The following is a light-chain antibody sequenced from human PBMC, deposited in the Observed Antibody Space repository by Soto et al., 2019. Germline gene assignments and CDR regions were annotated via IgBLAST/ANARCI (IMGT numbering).Light chain of an antibody. V-gene: IGKV3-20*01. J-gene: IGKJ4*01. CDR1: QSVSSSY. CDR3: QQYGSSP. CDR2: AAS. Sequence: EIVLTQSPGTLSLSPGERATLSCRASQSVSSSYLAWYQQKPGQAPRLLIYAASSRATGIPDRFSGSGSGTDFTLTISRLEPDDFAVYYCQQYGSSPFGGGTKVEIK.